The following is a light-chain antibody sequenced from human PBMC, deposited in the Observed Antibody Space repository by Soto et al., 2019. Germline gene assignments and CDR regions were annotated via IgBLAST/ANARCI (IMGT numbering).Light chain of an antibody. Sequence: DIVMTQSPATLSVSPGERATLSCRASQSVSRDLGWYQQKPGQAPRLLIYGASTRANGVPARFSGSGSGTEFTLTISSLQSEDFAIYYCQQSNNWPLTFGGGTKVEIK. J-gene: IGKJ4*01. CDR1: QSVSRD. CDR3: QQSNNWPLT. CDR2: GAS. V-gene: IGKV3-15*01.